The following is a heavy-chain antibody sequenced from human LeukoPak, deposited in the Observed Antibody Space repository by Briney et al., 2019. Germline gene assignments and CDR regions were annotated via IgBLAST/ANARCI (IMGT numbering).Heavy chain of an antibody. CDR1: GYTFTSYA. V-gene: IGHV7-4-1*02. CDR2: INTNTGNP. D-gene: IGHD2-2*01. J-gene: IGHJ3*02. CDR3: ASSKVVPAARGAFDI. Sequence: ASVKVSCKASGYTFTSYAMNRVRQAPGQGLEWMGWINTNTGNPTYAQGFTGRFVFSLDTSVSTAYLQISSLKAEDAAVYYCASSKVVPAARGAFDIWGQGTMVTVSS.